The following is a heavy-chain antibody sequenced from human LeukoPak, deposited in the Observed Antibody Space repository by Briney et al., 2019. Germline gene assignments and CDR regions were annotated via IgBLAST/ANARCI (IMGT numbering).Heavy chain of an antibody. CDR1: GGTFSSYA. CDR2: IIPIFGTA. D-gene: IGHD2-15*01. Sequence: GSSVKVSCKASGGTFSSYAISWVRQAPGQGLEWMGGIIPIFGTANYAQKFQGRVTITTDESTSTAYMELSSLRSEDTAVYYCARRYCSGGSCPVGYWSQGTLVTVSS. V-gene: IGHV1-69*05. CDR3: ARRYCSGGSCPVGY. J-gene: IGHJ4*02.